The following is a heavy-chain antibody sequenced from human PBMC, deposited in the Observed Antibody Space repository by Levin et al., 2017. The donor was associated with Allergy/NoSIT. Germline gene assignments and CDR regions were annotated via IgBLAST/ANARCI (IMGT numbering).Heavy chain of an antibody. CDR1: GFTFSNHA. J-gene: IGHJ4*02. D-gene: IGHD3-10*01. CDR2: ISGSGSST. CDR3: ARAQGFYGSGSSTYLDH. Sequence: GESLKISCEVSGFTFSNHAMAWVRQAPGKGLEWVSSISGSGSSTHYGDSVKGRFTISRDNSKNTVDLEMNNVRVEDTAVYYCARAQGFYGSGSSTYLDHWGQGTLVTVSS. V-gene: IGHV3-23*01.